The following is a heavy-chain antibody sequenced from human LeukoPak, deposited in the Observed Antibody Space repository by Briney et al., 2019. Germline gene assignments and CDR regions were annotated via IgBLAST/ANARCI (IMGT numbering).Heavy chain of an antibody. CDR2: TTIYNGNT. D-gene: IGHD1-26*01. CDR3: ARAVGPTTYWGFDY. V-gene: IGHV1-18*01. CDR1: GYSFYNFG. J-gene: IGHJ4*02. Sequence: ASVKVSCKASGYSFYNFGISWVRLAPGQGLEWVAWTTIYNGNTNYAQKFQDRVSITTDTSTNTAYMELRSLRSDDTAVYYCARAVGPTTYWGFDYWGRGTLVTVSS.